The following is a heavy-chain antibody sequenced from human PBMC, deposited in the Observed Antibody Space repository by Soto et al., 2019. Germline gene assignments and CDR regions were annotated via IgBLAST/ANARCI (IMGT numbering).Heavy chain of an antibody. Sequence: QVQLVQSGAEVKKPGSSVKVSCKASGGTFSSYTFSWVRQAPGQGLEWMGGIIPIVGVADYEQNFQARLTITADKSTNTAYMELSSLRYEDTAVYFCALLKTYYDILTGYETFDIWGQGTMVTVSS. CDR3: ALLKTYYDILTGYETFDI. D-gene: IGHD3-9*01. CDR2: IIPIVGVA. J-gene: IGHJ3*02. V-gene: IGHV1-69*02. CDR1: GGTFSSYT.